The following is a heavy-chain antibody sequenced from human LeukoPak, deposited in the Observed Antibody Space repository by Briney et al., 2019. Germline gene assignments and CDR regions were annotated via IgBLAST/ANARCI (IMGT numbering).Heavy chain of an antibody. J-gene: IGHJ4*02. CDR2: ISAYNGNT. CDR1: GYTFTSYG. Sequence: ASVKVSCKASGYTFTSYGISWVRQAPGQGLEWMGWISAYNGNTNYAQKLQGRVTMTTDTSTSTAYMELRSLRSDDTAVYYCARESRAFGTDLTIDDYWGQGTLVTVSS. D-gene: IGHD2-8*02. V-gene: IGHV1-18*01. CDR3: ARESRAFGTDLTIDDY.